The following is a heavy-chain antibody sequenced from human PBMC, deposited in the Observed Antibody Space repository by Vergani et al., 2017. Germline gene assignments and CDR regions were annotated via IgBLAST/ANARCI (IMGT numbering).Heavy chain of an antibody. CDR3: ARQFWVSQGVGAFET. J-gene: IGHJ3*02. Sequence: QVQLQESGPGLVKPSETLSLTCSVSGYSISRGYYWGWIRQPPGKGLEWIATVFHSGSAYYNPSLRRRVTISVETSKNQFSLRLTILTAADTAVYYCARQFWVSQGVGAFETWGRGTEVSVSS. D-gene: IGHD3-16*01. V-gene: IGHV4-38-2*02. CDR2: VFHSGSA. CDR1: GYSISRGYY.